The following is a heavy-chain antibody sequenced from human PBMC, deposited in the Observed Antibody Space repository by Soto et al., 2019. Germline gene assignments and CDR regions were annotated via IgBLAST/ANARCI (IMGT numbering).Heavy chain of an antibody. D-gene: IGHD2-15*01. V-gene: IGHV1-46*01. Sequence: QVQLVQSGAEVKRPGASVKVSCKASGYTFTTYYMHWVRQAPGQGLEWLGIINPNGGSTTYAQKFQGRVTMTRDTSRSTVYLELSSLRSEDTAVYYCARAGYCSGGTCFHGNCDYWGQGTLVTVSA. CDR3: ARAGYCSGGTCFHGNCDY. CDR2: INPNGGST. J-gene: IGHJ4*02. CDR1: GYTFTTYY.